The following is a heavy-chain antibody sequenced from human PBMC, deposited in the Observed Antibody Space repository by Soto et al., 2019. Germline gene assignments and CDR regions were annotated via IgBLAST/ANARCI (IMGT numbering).Heavy chain of an antibody. CDR2: INPNSGGT. D-gene: IGHD3-3*01. V-gene: IGHV1-2*02. CDR3: AREPHDDSWVGYYARPAFDY. CDR1: GYPFTGYY. Sequence: VSGQDSCSAPGYPFTGYYMHWVRQAPGHGLEWMGWINPNSGGTNYAQKFQGRVTMTRDTSISTAYMELSRLRSDDTAVYYCAREPHDDSWVGYYARPAFDYRGQGTTVTVAS. J-gene: IGHJ4*02.